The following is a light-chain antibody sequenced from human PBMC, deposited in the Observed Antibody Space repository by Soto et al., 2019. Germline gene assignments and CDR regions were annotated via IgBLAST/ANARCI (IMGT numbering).Light chain of an antibody. Sequence: QSALTQPPSASGSPGQSVTISCTGTSGDVGGYKYVSWYQQHPGKAPTLLIYEVTERPSGVPDRFSGSRSGNTASLTVSGLQTEDEADYYCCAYAGSNSFVFGTGTKVTVL. CDR1: SGDVGGYKY. J-gene: IGLJ1*01. CDR3: CAYAGSNSFV. V-gene: IGLV2-8*01. CDR2: EVT.